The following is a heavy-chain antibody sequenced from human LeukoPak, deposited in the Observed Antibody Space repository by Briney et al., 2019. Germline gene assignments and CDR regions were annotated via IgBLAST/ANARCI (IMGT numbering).Heavy chain of an antibody. CDR1: GFTFDDYA. V-gene: IGHV3-9*01. D-gene: IGHD4-17*01. CDR3: AKDRGGYTVTTRPYYYYYGMDV. Sequence: PGGSLRLSCAASGFTFDDYAMHWVRQAPGKGLEWVSGISWNSSSISYADSVKGRFTISRDDAKNSLYLQMNSLRAEDTALYYCAKDRGGYTVTTRPYYYYYGMDVWGQGTTVTVSS. CDR2: ISWNSSSI. J-gene: IGHJ6*02.